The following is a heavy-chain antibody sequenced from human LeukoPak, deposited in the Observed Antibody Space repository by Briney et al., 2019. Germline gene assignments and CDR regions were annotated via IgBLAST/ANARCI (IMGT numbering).Heavy chain of an antibody. D-gene: IGHD2-15*01. CDR3: ASEYLVVAAIWEPI. CDR2: IIPILGIA. J-gene: IGHJ3*02. V-gene: IGHV1-69*02. CDR1: GGTFSSYT. Sequence: SVKVSCKASGGTFSSYTISWVRQAPGQGLEWMGRIIPILGIANYAQKFQGRVTITADKSTSTAYMELSSLRSEDTAVYYCASEYLVVAAIWEPIWGQGTMVTVSS.